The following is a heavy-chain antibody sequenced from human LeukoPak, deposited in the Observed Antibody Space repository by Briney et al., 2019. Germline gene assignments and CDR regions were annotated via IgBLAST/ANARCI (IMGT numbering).Heavy chain of an antibody. CDR3: ARHPLSIFGVVTLFYFDY. D-gene: IGHD3-3*01. CDR2: IYYSGST. V-gene: IGHV4-39*01. CDR1: GGSISSSSYY. Sequence: SETLSLTCTVSGGSISSSSYYWGWIRQPPGKGLEWIGSIYYSGSTYYNPSLKSRVTISVDTSKNQFSLKLSSVTAADTAVYYCARHPLSIFGVVTLFYFDYWGQGTLVTVSS. J-gene: IGHJ4*02.